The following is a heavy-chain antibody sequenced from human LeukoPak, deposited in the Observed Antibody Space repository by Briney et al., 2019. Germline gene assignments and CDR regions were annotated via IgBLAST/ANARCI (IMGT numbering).Heavy chain of an antibody. CDR1: GFTFDDYG. CDR3: ARLGYCSSTSCYDD. J-gene: IGHJ4*02. V-gene: IGHV3-20*04. Sequence: PGGSLRLSCAASGFTFDDYGMSWVRHAPGKGLEWVSGINWNSGSTGYADSVKGRFTISRDNAKNSLYLQMNSLRAEDTALYYCARLGYCSSTSCYDDWGQGTLVTVSS. D-gene: IGHD2-2*01. CDR2: INWNSGST.